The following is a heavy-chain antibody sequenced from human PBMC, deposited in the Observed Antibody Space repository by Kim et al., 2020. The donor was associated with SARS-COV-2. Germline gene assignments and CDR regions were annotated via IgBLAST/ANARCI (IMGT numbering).Heavy chain of an antibody. CDR3: ARDDGCSGGSCYSGY. J-gene: IGHJ4*02. V-gene: IGHV4-34*01. CDR2: INHSGST. D-gene: IGHD2-15*01. CDR1: GGSFSGYY. Sequence: SETLSLTCAVYGGSFSGYYWSWIRQPPGKGLEWIGEINHSGSTNYNPSLKSRVTISVDTSKNQFSLKLSSVTAADTAVYYCARDDGCSGGSCYSGYWGQGTLVTVSS.